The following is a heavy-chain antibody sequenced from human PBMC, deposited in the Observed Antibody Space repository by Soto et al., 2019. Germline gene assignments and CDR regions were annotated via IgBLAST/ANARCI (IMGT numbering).Heavy chain of an antibody. CDR1: GFTFSSYG. CDR2: IWYDGSNK. Sequence: QVQLVESGGGVVQPGRSLRLSCAASGFTFSSYGMHWVRQAPGKGLEWVAVIWYDGSNKYYADSVKGRFTISRDNSKNTLYLQMNSLRAEDTAVYYCARVPAAIALYYYGMDVWGQGTTVTVSS. D-gene: IGHD2-2*01. J-gene: IGHJ6*02. V-gene: IGHV3-33*01. CDR3: ARVPAAIALYYYGMDV.